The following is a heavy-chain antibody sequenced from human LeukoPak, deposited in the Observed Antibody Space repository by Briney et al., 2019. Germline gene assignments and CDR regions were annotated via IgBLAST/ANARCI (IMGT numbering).Heavy chain of an antibody. Sequence: GASVKVSCKASGYTFTGYYMHWVRQAPGQGLEWMGWVNPNSGGTNYAQKFQGRVTMTRDTSISTAYMELRSLRSDDTAVYYCARDRGYCSSTSCPTLGDYWGQGTLVTVSS. J-gene: IGHJ4*02. CDR1: GYTFTGYY. CDR3: ARDRGYCSSTSCPTLGDY. V-gene: IGHV1-2*02. D-gene: IGHD2-2*01. CDR2: VNPNSGGT.